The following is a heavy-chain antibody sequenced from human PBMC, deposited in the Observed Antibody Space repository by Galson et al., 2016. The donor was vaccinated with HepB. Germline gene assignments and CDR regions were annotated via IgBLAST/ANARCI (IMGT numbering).Heavy chain of an antibody. Sequence: SLRLSCAASGFNFIDYAMNWVHQTPGKGPEWVSAISGTGTGTYYGDSVKGRFTISRDNARSTVYLQMNSLRVEDTAVYFCANEDDRSTGYGMDVWGKGTTVSVSS. CDR2: ISGTGTGT. J-gene: IGHJ6*04. CDR3: ANEDDRSTGYGMDV. D-gene: IGHD2-2*01. V-gene: IGHV3-23*01. CDR1: GFNFIDYA.